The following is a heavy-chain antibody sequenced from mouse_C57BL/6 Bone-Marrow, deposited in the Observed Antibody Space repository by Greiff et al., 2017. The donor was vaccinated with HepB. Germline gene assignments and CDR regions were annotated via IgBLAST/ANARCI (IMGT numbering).Heavy chain of an antibody. CDR3: VLGYYGSSFYWYFDV. CDR1: GYTFTDYN. CDR2: INPNNGGT. J-gene: IGHJ1*03. D-gene: IGHD1-1*01. Sequence: VQLQQSGPELVKPGASVKIPCKASGYTFTDYNMDWVKQSHGKSLEWIGDINPNNGGTIYNQKFKGKATLTVDKSSSTAYMELRSLTSEDTAVYYCVLGYYGSSFYWYFDVWGTGTTVTVSS. V-gene: IGHV1-18*01.